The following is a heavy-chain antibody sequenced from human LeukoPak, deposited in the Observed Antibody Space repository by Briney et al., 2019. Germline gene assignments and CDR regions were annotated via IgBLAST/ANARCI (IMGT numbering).Heavy chain of an antibody. V-gene: IGHV3-23*01. J-gene: IGHJ4*02. D-gene: IGHD1-26*01. CDR1: GFAFSTYW. CDR2: VNADGGNT. Sequence: GGSLRLSCAASGFAFSTYWMDWVRQAPGKGLEWVSTVNADGGNTYYADSVKGRFTISRDNSKSTLILQMNSLRVEDTALYYCTKRVKYGGTWDHFADWGQGTLVTVSS. CDR3: TKRVKYGGTWDHFAD.